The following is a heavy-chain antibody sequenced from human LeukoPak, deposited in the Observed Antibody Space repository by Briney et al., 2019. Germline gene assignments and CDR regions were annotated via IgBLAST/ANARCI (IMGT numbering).Heavy chain of an antibody. D-gene: IGHD6-13*01. J-gene: IGHJ3*02. V-gene: IGHV1-2*02. CDR3: ARAWQQLVRGDAFDI. Sequence: ASVKVSCKASGYTFTGYYIHWVRQAPGQGLELMGWINPNSGGTNYAQKFQGRVTMTRDTSISTAYMELSRLRSDDTAVYYCARAWQQLVRGDAFDIWGQGTMVTVSS. CDR2: INPNSGGT. CDR1: GYTFTGYY.